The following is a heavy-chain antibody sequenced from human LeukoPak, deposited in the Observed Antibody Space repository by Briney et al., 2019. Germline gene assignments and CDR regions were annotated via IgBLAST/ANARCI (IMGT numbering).Heavy chain of an antibody. D-gene: IGHD1-7*01. CDR1: GGSISGYY. V-gene: IGHV4-59*06. CDR2: IYYSGST. J-gene: IGHJ3*02. CDR3: AASTPTRTGAFDI. Sequence: SETLSLTCTVSGGSISGYYWSWIRQHPGKGLEWIGYIYYSGSTYYNPSLKSRVTISVDTSKNQFSLKLSSVTAADTAVYYCAASTPTRTGAFDIWGQGTMVTVSS.